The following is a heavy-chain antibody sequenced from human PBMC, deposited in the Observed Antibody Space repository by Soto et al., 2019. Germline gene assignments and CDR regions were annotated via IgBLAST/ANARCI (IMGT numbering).Heavy chain of an antibody. V-gene: IGHV3-23*01. D-gene: IGHD1-20*01. CDR2: ISGSGGST. CDR3: AKVFSVSRYYYYSGMDV. CDR1: GFTFSSYA. Sequence: GGSLRLSCAASGFTFSSYAMSWVRQAPGKGLEWVSAISGSGGSTYYADSVKGRFTISRDNSKNTLYLQMNSLRAEDTAVYYWAKVFSVSRYYYYSGMDVWGQGTTVTGSS. J-gene: IGHJ6*02.